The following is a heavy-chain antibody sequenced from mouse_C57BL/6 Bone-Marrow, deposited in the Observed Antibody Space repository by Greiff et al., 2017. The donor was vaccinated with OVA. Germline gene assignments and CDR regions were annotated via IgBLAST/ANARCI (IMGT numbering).Heavy chain of an antibody. Sequence: EVKLQESGAELVRPGASVKLSCTASGFNIKDDYMHWVKQRPEQGLEWIGWIDPENGDTEYASQFQGKATITADTSSNTAYLQLSSLTSEDTAVYYCTTKDYAWFAYWGQGTLVTVSA. J-gene: IGHJ3*01. CDR1: GFNIKDDY. CDR2: IDPENGDT. CDR3: TTKDYAWFAY. D-gene: IGHD2-4*01. V-gene: IGHV14-4*01.